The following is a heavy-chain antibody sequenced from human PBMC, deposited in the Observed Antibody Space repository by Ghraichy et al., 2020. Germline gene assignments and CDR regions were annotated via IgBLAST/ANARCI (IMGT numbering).Heavy chain of an antibody. CDR1: GGSISSGGYY. V-gene: IGHV4-31*03. Sequence: SQTLLTCTVSGGSISSGGYYWSWIRQHPGKGLEWIGYIYYSGSTSYNPSLKSRVTISVDTSKNQFSLKLSSVTAADTAVYYCARRSGYIVGGMDVWGQGTTVTVSS. CDR2: IYYSGST. CDR3: ARRSGYIVGGMDV. D-gene: IGHD3-3*01. J-gene: IGHJ6*02.